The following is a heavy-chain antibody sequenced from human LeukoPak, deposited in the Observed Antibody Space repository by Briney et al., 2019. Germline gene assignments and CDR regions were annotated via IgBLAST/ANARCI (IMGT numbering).Heavy chain of an antibody. CDR1: GFTFSSYA. CDR3: AKGAYYDFWSGYGPSNWFDP. Sequence: GGSLRLSCAVSGFTFSSYAMSWVRQAPGKGLEWVSAISGSGGSTYYADSVKGRFTISRDNSKNTLYLQMNSLRAEDTAVYYCAKGAYYDFWSGYGPSNWFDPWGQGTLVTVSS. D-gene: IGHD3-3*01. V-gene: IGHV3-23*01. J-gene: IGHJ5*02. CDR2: ISGSGGST.